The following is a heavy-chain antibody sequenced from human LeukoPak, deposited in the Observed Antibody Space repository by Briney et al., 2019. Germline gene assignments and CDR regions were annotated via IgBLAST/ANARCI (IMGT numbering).Heavy chain of an antibody. CDR1: GGSISSYY. D-gene: IGHD3-22*01. CDR2: IYYTGST. V-gene: IGHV4-59*08. Sequence: SETLSLTCTVSGGSISSYYWSWIRQPPGKGLEWIGYIYYTGSTNYNPSLKSRVTISIDRSKNQFSLKLSSVTAADTAVYYCAGHYYDSSGYKGPFDYWGQGTLVTVSS. CDR3: AGHYYDSSGYKGPFDY. J-gene: IGHJ4*02.